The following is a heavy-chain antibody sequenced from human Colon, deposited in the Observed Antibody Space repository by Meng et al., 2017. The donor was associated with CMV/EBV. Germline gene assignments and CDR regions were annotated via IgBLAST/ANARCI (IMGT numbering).Heavy chain of an antibody. Sequence: VESGGGVVQPGGSLRLSCAASGFTFSSYGMHWVRQAPGKGLEWVTFIRNDRSYEYYADSVQGRFTVSRDNSKNTMYLQMNSLGGDDTAVYYCAKVADYADFVMEYWGQGTLVTVSS. CDR2: IRNDRSYE. CDR1: GFTFSSYG. CDR3: AKVADYADFVMEY. D-gene: IGHD4-17*01. V-gene: IGHV3-30*02. J-gene: IGHJ4*02.